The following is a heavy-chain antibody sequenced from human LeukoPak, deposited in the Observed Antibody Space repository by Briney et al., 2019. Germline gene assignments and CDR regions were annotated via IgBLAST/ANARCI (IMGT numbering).Heavy chain of an antibody. D-gene: IGHD5-18*01. CDR1: GYSFTNYW. V-gene: IGHV5-10-1*01. J-gene: IGHJ4*02. Sequence: GESLRISCKGSGYSFTNYWITWLRQMPGKGLEWMGRIDPSDSYTNYSPSFQGHVTISADKSITIGYLQWSSLKASDTAMYYCARTRGYSYGPPFDFWGQGTLVTVSS. CDR2: IDPSDSYT. CDR3: ARTRGYSYGPPFDF.